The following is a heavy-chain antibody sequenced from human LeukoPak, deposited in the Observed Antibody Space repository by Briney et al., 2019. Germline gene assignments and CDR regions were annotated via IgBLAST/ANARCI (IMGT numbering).Heavy chain of an antibody. D-gene: IGHD1-14*01. CDR3: ARGITAYFFDY. CDR2: IYYSGST. CDR1: GGSISSYY. V-gene: IGHV4-59*08. J-gene: IGHJ4*02. Sequence: SETLSLTCTVSGGSISSYYWSWIRQAPGKGLEWIGYIYYSGSTNYNPSLKSRVTISVDTSKNQFSLKVSSVTAADTAVYYCARGITAYFFDYWGQGTLVTVSS.